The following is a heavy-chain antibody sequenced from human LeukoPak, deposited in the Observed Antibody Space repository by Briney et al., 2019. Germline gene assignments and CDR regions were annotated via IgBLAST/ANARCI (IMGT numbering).Heavy chain of an antibody. Sequence: SETLSLTCAVYGGSFSGYYWSWIRQPPGKGLEWIGEINHSGSTNYNPSLKSRVTISVDTSKNQFSLKLSSVTAADTAVYYCARGPSPGDPSRFDYWGRGTLVTVSS. D-gene: IGHD3-10*01. J-gene: IGHJ4*02. CDR3: ARGPSPGDPSRFDY. CDR2: INHSGST. V-gene: IGHV4-34*01. CDR1: GGSFSGYY.